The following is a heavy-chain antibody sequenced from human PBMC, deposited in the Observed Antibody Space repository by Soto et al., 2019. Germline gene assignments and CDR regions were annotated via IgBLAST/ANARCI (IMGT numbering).Heavy chain of an antibody. V-gene: IGHV4-30-4*01. CDR1: GGSISSGDYY. CDR2: VYYSGST. Sequence: QVQLHESGPGLVKPSQTLSLTCTVPGGSISSGDYYWSWIRQPPGKGLEWIGYVYYSGSTNYNPSLSSRVTISVDTSKNQFSLNLSSVTAADTAVSYCARIVESGYTIDFDLWGRGTLVTVSS. D-gene: IGHD3-16*02. J-gene: IGHJ2*01. CDR3: ARIVESGYTIDFDL.